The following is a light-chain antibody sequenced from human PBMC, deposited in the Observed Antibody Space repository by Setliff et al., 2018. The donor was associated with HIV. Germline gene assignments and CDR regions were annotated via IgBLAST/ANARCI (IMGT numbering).Light chain of an antibody. V-gene: IGLV1-40*01. CDR1: RSNIGAGYD. CDR3: QSYDSSLSGYV. Sequence: DPGQRVTISCTGSRSNIGAGYDVQWYQQLPGTAPKLVMFGNSNRPSGVPDRFSDSKSGTSASLAISGLQAEDEADYYCQSYDSSLSGYVFGTGTKVTVL. CDR2: GNS. J-gene: IGLJ1*01.